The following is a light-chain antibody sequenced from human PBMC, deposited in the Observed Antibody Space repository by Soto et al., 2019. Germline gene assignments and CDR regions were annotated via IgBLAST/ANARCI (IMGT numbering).Light chain of an antibody. CDR2: DAS. CDR1: QSVSSY. J-gene: IGKJ1*01. Sequence: EIVLTQSPDTLSLSPGERAILSCRASQSVSSYLVWYQQKPGQAPRLVIYDASNRATGIPTRFSGSGSGTEFTLTISGLQSDDFATYYCQQYSSYPTFGQGTKVDIK. V-gene: IGKV3-11*01. CDR3: QQYSSYPT.